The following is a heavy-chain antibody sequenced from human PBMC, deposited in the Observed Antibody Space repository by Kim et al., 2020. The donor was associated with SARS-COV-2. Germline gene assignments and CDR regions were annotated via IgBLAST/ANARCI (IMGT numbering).Heavy chain of an antibody. D-gene: IGHD3-22*01. CDR2: IKQDGSEK. V-gene: IGHV3-7*03. J-gene: IGHJ4*02. CDR3: ARGITTSH. CDR1: GLTFSTSW. Sequence: GGSLRLSCAASGLTFSTSWMTWVRQAPGKGLQWVANIKQDGSEKNYVDSVKGRFTISRDNARNSVDLQMNSLRAEDTAVYYCARGITTSHWGQGTQVTVS.